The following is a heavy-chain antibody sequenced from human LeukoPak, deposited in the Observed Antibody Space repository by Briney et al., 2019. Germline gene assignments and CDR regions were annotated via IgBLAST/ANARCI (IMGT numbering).Heavy chain of an antibody. Sequence: GASVKVSCKASGYTFTSVGISWVRQARGQGLDWIGWISAYNGNTNYAQKLQGRVTMTTDTSTSTAYMELRSLRSDDTAVYYCARPYDSSGYYYGGYWGQGTLVTVSS. D-gene: IGHD3-22*01. CDR1: GYTFTSVG. V-gene: IGHV1-18*01. CDR3: ARPYDSSGYYYGGY. J-gene: IGHJ4*02. CDR2: ISAYNGNT.